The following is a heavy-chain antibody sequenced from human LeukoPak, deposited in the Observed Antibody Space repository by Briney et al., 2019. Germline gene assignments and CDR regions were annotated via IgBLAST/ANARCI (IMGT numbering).Heavy chain of an antibody. V-gene: IGHV1-69*06. CDR1: GGTFSSYA. Sequence: SVKVSCKASGGTFSSYAISWVRQAPGQGLEWMGGIIPIFGTANYAQKFQGRVTMTEDTSTDTAYMELSSLRSEDTAVYYCATVVVVAATQYYFDYWGQGTLVTVSS. D-gene: IGHD2-15*01. CDR3: ATVVVVAATQYYFDY. CDR2: IIPIFGTA. J-gene: IGHJ4*02.